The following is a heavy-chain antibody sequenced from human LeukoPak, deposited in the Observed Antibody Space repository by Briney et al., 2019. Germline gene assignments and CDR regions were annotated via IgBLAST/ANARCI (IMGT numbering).Heavy chain of an antibody. V-gene: IGHV3-30*18. CDR1: GFTFSSYG. Sequence: GGSLRLSCAASGFTFSSYGMHWVRQAPGKGLEWVAVISYDGSNKYYADSVKGRFTISRDNSKNTLYLQMNSLRAEDTAVYYCAKDDSSSWFDYWGQGTLVTVPS. D-gene: IGHD6-13*01. CDR3: AKDDSSSWFDY. J-gene: IGHJ4*02. CDR2: ISYDGSNK.